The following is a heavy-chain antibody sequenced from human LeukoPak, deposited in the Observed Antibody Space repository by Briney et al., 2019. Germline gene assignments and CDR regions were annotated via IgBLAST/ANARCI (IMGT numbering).Heavy chain of an antibody. D-gene: IGHD1-26*01. V-gene: IGHV3-7*01. Sequence: GGALRLSCAASGFSFSSYAMTWVRPAAGKGREGVACGNKDASEKYYVDSVKGRFTISRDNAKNSLYLQTNSLRAEDTAAYYCARVSPGATYFVAWDYWGQGNPGHRLL. CDR3: ARVSPGATYFVAWDY. CDR2: GNKDASEK. J-gene: IGHJ4*02. CDR1: GFSFSSYA.